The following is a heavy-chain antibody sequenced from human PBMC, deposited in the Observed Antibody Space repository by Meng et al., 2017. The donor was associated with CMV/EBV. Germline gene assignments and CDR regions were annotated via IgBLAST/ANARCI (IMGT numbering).Heavy chain of an antibody. D-gene: IGHD6-13*01. CDR2: IYHSGST. J-gene: IGHJ4*02. Sequence: FSGGSNSSGGSSWSWIRQPPGTGLEWIGYIYHSGSTYSNPSLKSRVTISVDRSKNQFSLKLSSVTAADTAVYYCARYSSSWSPYFDYWGQGTLVTVSS. CDR1: GGSNSSGGSS. CDR3: ARYSSSWSPYFDY. V-gene: IGHV4-30-2*01.